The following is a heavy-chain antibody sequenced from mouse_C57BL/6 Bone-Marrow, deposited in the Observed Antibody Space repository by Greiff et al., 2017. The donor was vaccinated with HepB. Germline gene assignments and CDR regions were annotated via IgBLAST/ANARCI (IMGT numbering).Heavy chain of an antibody. Sequence: EVKLMESGGGLVQPGGSLSLSCAASGFAFTDYYMSWVRQPPGKALEWLGFIRNEANGYTTEYSVSVKGRFTISRDTSQSILYLQMNALGAEDSATYYCARSPLYYYGSSYWYFDVWGTGTTVTVSS. V-gene: IGHV7-3*01. CDR2: IRNEANGYTT. D-gene: IGHD1-1*01. J-gene: IGHJ1*03. CDR1: GFAFTDYY. CDR3: ARSPLYYYGSSYWYFDV.